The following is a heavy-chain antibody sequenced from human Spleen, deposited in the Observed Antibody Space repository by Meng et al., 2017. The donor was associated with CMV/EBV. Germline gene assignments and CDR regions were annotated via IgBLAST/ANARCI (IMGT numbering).Heavy chain of an antibody. D-gene: IGHD5-18*01. CDR2: MNPNSGNT. V-gene: IGHV1-8*01. CDR1: YTFTSDD. J-gene: IGHJ5*02. Sequence: YTFTSDDINWVRQASGQGLEWMGWMNPNSGNTGYAQKFQGRVTMTRNTSIRTAYMELSSLTSEDTAVYYCARGRRPRGYSYGVIWFDPWGQGTLVTVSS. CDR3: ARGRRPRGYSYGVIWFDP.